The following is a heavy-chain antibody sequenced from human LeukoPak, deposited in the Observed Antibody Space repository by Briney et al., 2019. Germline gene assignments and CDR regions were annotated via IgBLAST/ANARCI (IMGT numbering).Heavy chain of an antibody. D-gene: IGHD6-13*01. Sequence: SETLSLTCTVSGXSISSYYWSWIRQPPGKGLEWIGYIYYSGSTNYNPSLKSRVTISVDTSKNQFSLKLSSVTAADTAVYYCATGRWGSSWYRGFDPWGQGTLVTVSS. J-gene: IGHJ5*02. CDR3: ATGRWGSSWYRGFDP. CDR1: GXSISSYY. V-gene: IGHV4-59*08. CDR2: IYYSGST.